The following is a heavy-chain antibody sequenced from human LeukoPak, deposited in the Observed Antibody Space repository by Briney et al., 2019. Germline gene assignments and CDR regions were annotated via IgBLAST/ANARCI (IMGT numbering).Heavy chain of an antibody. D-gene: IGHD6-19*01. CDR2: ISGSGGST. J-gene: IGHJ4*02. Sequence: GAPLRLSCAASGFTFSSYAMSWVRQAPGKGLEWVSAISGSGGSTYYADSVKGRFTISRDNSKNTLYLQMNSLRAEDTAVYYCTSTSGWYPRFDYWGQGTLVTVSS. CDR1: GFTFSSYA. CDR3: TSTSGWYPRFDY. V-gene: IGHV3-23*01.